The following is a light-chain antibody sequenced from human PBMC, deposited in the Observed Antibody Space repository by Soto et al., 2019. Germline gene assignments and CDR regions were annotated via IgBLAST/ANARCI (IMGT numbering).Light chain of an antibody. CDR3: QQYDSYSRPT. V-gene: IGKV1-5*03. CDR2: KAS. CDR1: QSVSDW. J-gene: IGKJ4*01. Sequence: DIQMTRSPSTPSQYADHRVTITCRASQSVSDWLAWYQHKPGKTPKLLIYKASTLESGVPSRFSGFGSGTEFTLAISSLQPEDFATYYGQQYDSYSRPTFGGGTKVDI.